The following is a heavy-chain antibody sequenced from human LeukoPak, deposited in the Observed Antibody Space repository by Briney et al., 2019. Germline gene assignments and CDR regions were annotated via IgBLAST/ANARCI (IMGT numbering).Heavy chain of an antibody. CDR1: GFTFSNYN. D-gene: IGHD6-6*01. Sequence: GGSLRLSCAASGFTFSNYNMNWVRQAPGKGLEWVSGFSGNGGSIYYADSVKGRFTISRDNSKNTLFLQINSLRAEDTAVYYCAKSSGGTAYYYYMDVWGKGTTVIVSS. CDR2: FSGNGGSI. J-gene: IGHJ6*03. CDR3: AKSSGGTAYYYYMDV. V-gene: IGHV3-23*01.